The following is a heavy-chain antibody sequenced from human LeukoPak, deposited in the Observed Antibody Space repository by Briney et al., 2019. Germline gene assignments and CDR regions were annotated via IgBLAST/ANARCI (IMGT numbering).Heavy chain of an antibody. Sequence: PSETLSLTCAVYGGSFSGYYWSWIRQPPGKGLEWIGEINHSGSTNYNPSLKSRVTISVDTSKNQFSLKLSSVTAADTAVYYCARDPVRPDGYNSHYWGQGTLVTVSS. J-gene: IGHJ4*02. CDR3: ARDPVRPDGYNSHY. CDR2: INHSGST. D-gene: IGHD5-24*01. CDR1: GGSFSGYY. V-gene: IGHV4-34*01.